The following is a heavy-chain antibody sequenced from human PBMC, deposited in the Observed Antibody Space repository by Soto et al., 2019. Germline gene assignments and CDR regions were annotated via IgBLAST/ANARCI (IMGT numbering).Heavy chain of an antibody. V-gene: IGHV4-59*01. Sequence: PSETLSLTCTVSGGSISTYYWSWIRQPPGKGLEWIGYINYNGRTNYNPSLKSRVTMSLDTSKNQFSLKLRSVTAEDTAVFYCARYAGSSWFDYWGQGTLVTV. CDR2: INYNGRT. J-gene: IGHJ4*02. CDR1: GGSISTYY. D-gene: IGHD6-13*01. CDR3: ARYAGSSWFDY.